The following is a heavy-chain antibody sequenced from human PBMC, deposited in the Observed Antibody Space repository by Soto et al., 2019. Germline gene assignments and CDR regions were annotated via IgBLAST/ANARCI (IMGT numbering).Heavy chain of an antibody. D-gene: IGHD2-2*01. CDR2: MNPNSGNT. CDR1: GYTFTIYD. Sequence: ASVKVSCKASGYTFTIYDINWVRQATGQGLEWMGWMNPNSGNTGYAQKFQGRVTMTRNTSISTAYMELSSLRSEDTAVYYCARADIVVVPAAGMVSGYYYYYMDVWGKGTTVTSP. J-gene: IGHJ6*03. CDR3: ARADIVVVPAAGMVSGYYYYYMDV. V-gene: IGHV1-8*01.